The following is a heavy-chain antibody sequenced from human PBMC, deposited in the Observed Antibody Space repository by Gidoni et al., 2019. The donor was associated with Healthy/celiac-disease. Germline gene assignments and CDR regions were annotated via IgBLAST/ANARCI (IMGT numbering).Heavy chain of an antibody. J-gene: IGHJ4*02. D-gene: IGHD3-10*01. CDR2: ISSSSSYT. CDR3: ARDGGGHYGSGSYLPYY. V-gene: IGHV3-11*06. CDR1: GFTFSDYY. Sequence: SCAASGFTFSDYYMSWIRQAPGKGLEWVSYISSSSSYTNYADSVKGRFTISRDNAKNSLYLQMNSLRAEDTAVYYCARDGGGHYGSGSYLPYYWGQGTLVTVSS.